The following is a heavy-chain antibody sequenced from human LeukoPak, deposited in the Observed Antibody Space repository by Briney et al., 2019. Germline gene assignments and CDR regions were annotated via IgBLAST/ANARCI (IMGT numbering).Heavy chain of an antibody. Sequence: PSETLSLTCTVSGGSISSSSYYWGWIRQPPGKGLEWIGYIYYSGSTNYNPSLKSRVTISVDTSKNQFSLKLSSVTAADTAVYYCARTPPYYDSSGYYHGPPDYWGQGTLVTVSS. V-gene: IGHV4-61*05. CDR1: GGSISSSSYY. D-gene: IGHD3-22*01. J-gene: IGHJ4*02. CDR3: ARTPPYYDSSGYYHGPPDY. CDR2: IYYSGST.